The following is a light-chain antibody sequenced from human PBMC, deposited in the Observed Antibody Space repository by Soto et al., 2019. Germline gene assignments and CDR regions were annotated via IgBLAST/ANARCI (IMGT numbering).Light chain of an antibody. CDR2: GAS. CDR1: QSVSSN. J-gene: IGKJ3*01. Sequence: EIVMTQSPATLSVSPGERATLSCRASQSVSSNLAWYQQKPGQAPRLLIYGASTRATGIPATFSGSGSGTEFTLTISSLQSEDFAVYYCQQYNNWPLFTFGPGTKVDFK. V-gene: IGKV3-15*01. CDR3: QQYNNWPLFT.